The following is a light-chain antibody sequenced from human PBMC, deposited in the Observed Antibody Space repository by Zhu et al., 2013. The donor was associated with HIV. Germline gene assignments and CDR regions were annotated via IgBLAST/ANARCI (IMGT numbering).Light chain of an antibody. V-gene: IGKV3-20*01. J-gene: IGKJ5*01. CDR3: QHYDTSPPIT. CDR2: GAS. CDR1: QSISRTY. Sequence: EIVLTQSPGTCLCLQGRSLLSCRASQSISRTYLAWYQQKPGQAPRLLIYGASTRATGIPDRFSGGGSGTDFTLTINRLEPEVFAVYYCQHYDTSPPITFGQGTRLDIK.